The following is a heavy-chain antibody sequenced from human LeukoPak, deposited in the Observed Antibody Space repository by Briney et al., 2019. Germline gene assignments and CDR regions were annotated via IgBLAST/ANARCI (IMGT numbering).Heavy chain of an antibody. CDR2: IYYSGST. CDR3: ARDSEGYFDY. V-gene: IGHV4-39*07. CDR1: GGSISSSSYY. Sequence: SETLSLTCTVSGGSISSSSYYWGWIRQPPGRGLEWIGSIYYSGSTYYNPSLMSRVTISVDTSKNQFSLELSSVTAADTAVYYCARDSEGYFDYWGQGTLVTVSS. J-gene: IGHJ4*02.